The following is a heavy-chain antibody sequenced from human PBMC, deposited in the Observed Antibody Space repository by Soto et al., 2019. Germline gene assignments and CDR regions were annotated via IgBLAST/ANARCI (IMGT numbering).Heavy chain of an antibody. J-gene: IGHJ6*04. CDR1: GFPVSSNY. CDR2: IYSGGST. Sequence: PGRSLTLSCAASGFPVSSNYMSWVRQAPGKGLEWVSVIYSGGSTYYADSVKGRFTISRDNSKNTLYLQMNSLRAEDTAVYYCGREGPWGSGIQMDVWGKGTTVTVSS. CDR3: GREGPWGSGIQMDV. D-gene: IGHD3-10*01. V-gene: IGHV3-66*01.